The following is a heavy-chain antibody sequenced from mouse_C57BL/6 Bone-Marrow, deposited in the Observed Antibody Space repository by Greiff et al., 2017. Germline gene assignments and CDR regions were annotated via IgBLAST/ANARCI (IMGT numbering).Heavy chain of an antibody. D-gene: IGHD4-1*01. CDR1: GFNIKDDY. V-gene: IGHV14-4*01. CDR3: TTWGGSDGDY. Sequence: EVQRVESGAELVRPGASVKLSCTASGFNIKDDYMPWVKQRPEQGLEWIGWIDPENGDTEYAAKFQGKATITADTSSNTAYLQLSSLTSEDTAVYYCTTWGGSDGDYGGQGTALTVSS. CDR2: IDPENGDT. J-gene: IGHJ2*01.